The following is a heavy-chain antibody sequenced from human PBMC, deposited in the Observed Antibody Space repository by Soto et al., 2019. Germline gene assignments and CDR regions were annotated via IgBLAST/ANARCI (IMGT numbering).Heavy chain of an antibody. J-gene: IGHJ4*02. V-gene: IGHV3-21*06. CDR3: ASLKTGSGSYYLNY. D-gene: IGHD3-10*01. CDR2: ISPSSSYI. Sequence: EVQLVESGGGLVKPGGSLRLSCAASGFTFSSYTMEWVRQAPGKGLEWVSSISPSSSYIFYADSVKGRFTISRDNAKNSLYLQMDSLRAEDTAVYYCASLKTGSGSYYLNYWGQGTLVTVSS. CDR1: GFTFSSYT.